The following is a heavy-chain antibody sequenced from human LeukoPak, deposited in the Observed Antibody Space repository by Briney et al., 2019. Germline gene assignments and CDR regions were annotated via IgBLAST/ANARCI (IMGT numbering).Heavy chain of an antibody. CDR1: GFTFSKYA. V-gene: IGHV3-23*01. CDR3: AKDPMVRGSTYDY. CDR2: ISGSGTT. J-gene: IGHJ4*02. Sequence: GGSLRLSCVASGFTFSKYAMTWVRQAPGKGLEWVSSISGSGTTYYAESVKGRFTVSRDNSKNTLYLQANSLRAEDTAVYYCAKDPMVRGSTYDYWGQGTLVTVSS. D-gene: IGHD3-10*01.